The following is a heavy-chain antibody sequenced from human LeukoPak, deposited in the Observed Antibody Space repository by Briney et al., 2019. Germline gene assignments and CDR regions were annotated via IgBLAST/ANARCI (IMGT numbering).Heavy chain of an antibody. J-gene: IGHJ4*02. D-gene: IGHD3-10*01. CDR2: IYYSGST. Sequence: SETLSLTCTVSGGSISSSSYYWGWIRQPPGKGLEWIGSIYYSGSTYYNPSLKSRVTISADTSKNQFSLKLSSVTAADTAVYYCARGSFMHPYLAYWGQGTLVTVSS. CDR3: ARGSFMHPYLAY. V-gene: IGHV4-39*07. CDR1: GGSISSSSYY.